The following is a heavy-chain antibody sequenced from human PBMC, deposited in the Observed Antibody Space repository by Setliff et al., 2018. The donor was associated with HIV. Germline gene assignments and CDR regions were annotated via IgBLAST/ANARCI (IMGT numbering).Heavy chain of an antibody. J-gene: IGHJ4*02. CDR3: ARQSRPSTSFGVVIRSGDY. V-gene: IGHV4-39*01. D-gene: IGHD3-3*01. CDR2: IYYSGST. CDR1: GGSISSSSYY. Sequence: PSETLSLTCTVSGGSISSSSYYWGWIRQPPGKGLEWIGSIYYSGSTYYNPSLKSRVTISVDTSKNQFSLKLSSVTAADTAVYYCARQSRPSTSFGVVIRSGDYWGQGTLVTVSS.